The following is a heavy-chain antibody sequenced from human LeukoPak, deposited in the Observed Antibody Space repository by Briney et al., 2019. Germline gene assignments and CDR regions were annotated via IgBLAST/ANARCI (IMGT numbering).Heavy chain of an antibody. J-gene: IGHJ4*02. CDR3: ARIYSYGYVDY. V-gene: IGHV4-39*07. Sequence: SETLSLTCTVSGGSISSSSYYWGWIRQPPGKGLEWIGSIYYSGSTYYNPSLKSRVTISVDTSKNQFSLKLSSVTAADTAVYYCARIYSYGYVDYWGQGTLVTVSS. CDR1: GGSISSSSYY. CDR2: IYYSGST. D-gene: IGHD5-18*01.